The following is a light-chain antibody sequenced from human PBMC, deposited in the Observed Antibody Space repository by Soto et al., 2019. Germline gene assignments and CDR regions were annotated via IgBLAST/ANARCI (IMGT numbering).Light chain of an antibody. CDR2: NVN. V-gene: IGLV2-14*01. CDR1: SSDVGGYNY. Sequence: QSALTQPASVSGSQRQSITISCTGTSSDVGGYNYVSWYQQHPGEVPKLIIFNVNNRPSGVSNRFSGSKSGNTASLTISGLQAEDEADYYCSSFTSSTTYVFGTGTKVTVL. CDR3: SSFTSSTTYV. J-gene: IGLJ1*01.